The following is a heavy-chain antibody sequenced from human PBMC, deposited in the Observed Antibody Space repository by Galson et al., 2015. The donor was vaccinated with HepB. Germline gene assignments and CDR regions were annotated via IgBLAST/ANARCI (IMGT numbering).Heavy chain of an antibody. V-gene: IGHV3-23*01. CDR2: ITPSGDNT. CDR3: AKVFPEKTGGWYRQALYYFDS. D-gene: IGHD6-19*01. J-gene: IGHJ4*02. CDR1: GFTFSYYA. Sequence: SLRLSCAASGFTFSYYAMSWVRQAPGRGLEWVSAITPSGDNTYSADSMKGRFTISRDNSKNTLFLQMNSLRADDTAIYFCAKVFPEKTGGWYRQALYYFDSWGQGTRVTGSS.